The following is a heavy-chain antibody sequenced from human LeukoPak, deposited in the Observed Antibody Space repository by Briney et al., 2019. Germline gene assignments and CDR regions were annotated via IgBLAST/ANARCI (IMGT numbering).Heavy chain of an antibody. CDR3: ARDQPGGRYFDWLTPMDV. V-gene: IGHV1-46*01. Sequence: EASVKVSCKASGYTFTSYYMHWVRQAPGQGLEWMGIINPSGGSTSYAQKFQGRVTMTRDTSTSTVYMELSSLRSEDTAVYYCARDQPGGRYFDWLTPMDVWGQGITVTVSS. D-gene: IGHD3-9*01. J-gene: IGHJ6*02. CDR2: INPSGGST. CDR1: GYTFTSYY.